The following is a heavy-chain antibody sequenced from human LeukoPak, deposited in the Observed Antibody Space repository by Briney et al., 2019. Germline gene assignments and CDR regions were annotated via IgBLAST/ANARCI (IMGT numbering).Heavy chain of an antibody. CDR1: GFTFSSYA. D-gene: IGHD3-22*01. CDR2: ISGSGGNT. V-gene: IGHV3-23*01. J-gene: IGHJ3*02. CDR3: AKGTMIVVADAFDI. Sequence: TGGSLRLSCAASGFTFSSYAMSWVRQAPGKGLEWVSGISGSGGNTYYADSVKGQFTISRDNSKNTLYLQMNSLRAEDTAVYYCAKGTMIVVADAFDIWAKGQWSPSLQ.